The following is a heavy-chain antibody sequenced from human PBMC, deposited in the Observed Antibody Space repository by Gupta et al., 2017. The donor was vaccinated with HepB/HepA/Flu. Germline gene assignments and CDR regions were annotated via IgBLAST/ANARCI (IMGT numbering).Heavy chain of an antibody. CDR3: EREHSYYFRSTNCYGTDY. CDR1: GFTFSSYW. D-gene: IGHD2-2*01. Sequence: EVQLVESGGGLVQPGGSLRLSCAASGFTFSSYWMSWVRQAPGKGLEWVAIIKPDGGEKYYVYSVKGRFTISRDNARNSLYLQMNSLRAEDTAVYYCEREHSYYFRSTNCYGTDYWGQGTLVTVSS. CDR2: IKPDGGEK. V-gene: IGHV3-7*01. J-gene: IGHJ4*02.